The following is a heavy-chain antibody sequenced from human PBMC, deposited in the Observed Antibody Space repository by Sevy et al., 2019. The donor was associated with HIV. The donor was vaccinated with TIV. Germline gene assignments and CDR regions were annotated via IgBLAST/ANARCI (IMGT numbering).Heavy chain of an antibody. J-gene: IGHJ4*02. D-gene: IGHD6-13*01. Sequence: QSQTLSLTCAISRDSVSSNSATWSWIRQSPSRGLEWLGRTYYRSKWYNDYAVSVKSRITINPDTSKNQFSLQLNSVTPEDTAVYYCARIEYSSTWYFDYWGQGTLVTVSS. V-gene: IGHV6-1*01. CDR2: TYYRSKWYN. CDR3: ARIEYSSTWYFDY. CDR1: RDSVSSNSAT.